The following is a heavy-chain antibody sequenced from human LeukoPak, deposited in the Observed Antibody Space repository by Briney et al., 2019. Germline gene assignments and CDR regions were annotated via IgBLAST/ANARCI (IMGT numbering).Heavy chain of an antibody. V-gene: IGHV3-7*01. D-gene: IGHD2-2*01. CDR3: ARGYCSGSRCSRSY. CDR1: GFTFSMFW. CDR2: IKQDGSDK. J-gene: IGHJ4*02. Sequence: GGSLRLSWAASGFTFSMFWMNWVRQAPVKGLEWVAEIKQDGSDKNYVDSVKGRFIISRDNAKNSLYLQMNSLRAEDTAVYYCARGYCSGSRCSRSYWGQGTLVTVSS.